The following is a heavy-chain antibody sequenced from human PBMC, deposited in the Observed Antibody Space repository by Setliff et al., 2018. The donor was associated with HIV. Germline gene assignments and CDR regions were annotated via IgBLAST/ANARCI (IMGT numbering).Heavy chain of an antibody. CDR3: ARDGEYQVLHYYYSGMDV. V-gene: IGHV1-18*01. D-gene: IGHD2-2*01. J-gene: IGHJ6*02. CDR2: ISANNGNT. Sequence: ASVKVSCKSSGYNFNNFGVSWVRQAPGQGLEWMGWISANNGNTKYAQRLQGGVTMTTDTSTSTAYMDLRSLRSDDTAVYFCARDGEYQVLHYYYSGMDVWGQGTTVTVSS. CDR1: GYNFNNFG.